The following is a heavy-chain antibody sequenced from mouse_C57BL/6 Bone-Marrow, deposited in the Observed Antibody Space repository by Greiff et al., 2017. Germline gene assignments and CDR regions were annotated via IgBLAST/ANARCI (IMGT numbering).Heavy chain of an antibody. CDR1: GYTFTDYY. CDR2: INPYNGGT. D-gene: IGHD3-1*01. Sequence: VQLKESGPVLVKPGASVKMSCKASGYTFTDYYMNWVKQSHGKSLEWIGVINPYNGGTSYNQKFKGKATLTVDKSSSTAYMELNSLTSEDSAVYYCARSGLLDYAMDYWCQGTSVTVSS. J-gene: IGHJ4*01. CDR3: ARSGLLDYAMDY. V-gene: IGHV1-19*01.